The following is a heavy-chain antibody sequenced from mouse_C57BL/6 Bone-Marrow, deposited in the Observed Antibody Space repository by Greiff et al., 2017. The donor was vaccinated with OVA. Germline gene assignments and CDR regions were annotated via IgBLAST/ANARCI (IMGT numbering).Heavy chain of an antibody. D-gene: IGHD2-1*01. CDR1: GFNIKDYY. J-gene: IGHJ4*01. V-gene: IGHV14-2*01. CDR2: IDPEDGDT. Sequence: EVQLQQSGAELVKPGASVKLSCTASGFNIKDYYMHWVKQRTEQGLEWIGRIDPEDGDTKYAPKFQGKATITADTSSNTAYLQLSSLTSEDSAVYYCAIRPFYLGYAMEYWGQGTAVTVTS. CDR3: AIRPFYLGYAMEY.